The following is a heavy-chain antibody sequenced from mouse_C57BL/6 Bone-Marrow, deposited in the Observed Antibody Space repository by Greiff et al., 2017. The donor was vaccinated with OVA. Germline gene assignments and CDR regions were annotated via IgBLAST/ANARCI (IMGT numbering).Heavy chain of an antibody. CDR3: ARSPYYGVDY. CDR2: IDPSDSYT. CDR1: GYTFTSYW. V-gene: IGHV1-50*01. J-gene: IGHJ2*01. D-gene: IGHD1-2*01. Sequence: QVQLKESGAELVKPGASVKLSCKASGYTFTSYWMQWVKQRPGQGLEWIGEIDPSDSYTNYNQKFKGKATLTVDTSSSTAYMQLSSLTSEDSAVYYCARSPYYGVDYWGQGTTLTVSS.